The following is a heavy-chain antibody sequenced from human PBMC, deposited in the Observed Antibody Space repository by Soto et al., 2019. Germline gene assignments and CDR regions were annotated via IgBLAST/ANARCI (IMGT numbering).Heavy chain of an antibody. CDR1: GFSLSTSGVG. V-gene: IGHV2-5*02. CDR2: IYWDDDK. CDR3: VKRGYSYGYVDY. D-gene: IGHD5-18*01. J-gene: IGHJ4*02. Sequence: QITLKESGPTLVKPTQTLTLTCTFSGFSLSTSGVGVGWIRQPPGKALEWLALIYWDDDKRHSPSLKSRLTITKDTSKNQVVLTMTNMDPVDSPTYYCVKRGYSYGYVDYWGQGTLVTVSS.